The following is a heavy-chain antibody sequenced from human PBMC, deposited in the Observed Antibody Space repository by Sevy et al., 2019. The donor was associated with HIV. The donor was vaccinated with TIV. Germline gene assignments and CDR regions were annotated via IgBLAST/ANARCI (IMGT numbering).Heavy chain of an antibody. D-gene: IGHD5-12*01. V-gene: IGHV1-8*01. CDR3: ARVEMATITTDY. CDR1: GYTFTSYD. Sequence: ASVKVSCKGSGYTFTSYDINWVRQATGQGLEWMGWMNPNSGNKGYAQKFQGRVTMTRNTSISTAYMELSSLRSEDTAVYYCARVEMATITTDYWGQGTLVTVSS. J-gene: IGHJ4*02. CDR2: MNPNSGNK.